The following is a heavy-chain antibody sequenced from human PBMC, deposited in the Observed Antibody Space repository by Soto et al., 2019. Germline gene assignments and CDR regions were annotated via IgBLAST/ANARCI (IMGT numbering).Heavy chain of an antibody. J-gene: IGHJ6*02. V-gene: IGHV1-2*02. D-gene: IGHD1-26*01. CDR2: IKPKTAAT. CDR3: ARIKWGMNYYNGMDV. Sequence: QVQLVQSGAEVKKSGASVKVSCKPSGYSFSDYFIQWVRQAPGQGLEWVAWIKPKTAATNYAKKFQGRVSLTWDTSSTTAYMGLTRLRPDDTAVYYCARIKWGMNYYNGMDVWGQGTTVIVSS. CDR1: GYSFSDYF.